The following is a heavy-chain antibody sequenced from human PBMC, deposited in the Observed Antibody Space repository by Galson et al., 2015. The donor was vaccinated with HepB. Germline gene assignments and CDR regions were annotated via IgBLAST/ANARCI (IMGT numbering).Heavy chain of an antibody. CDR1: GFTFSSYA. CDR3: ARPQRFHEAFDI. V-gene: IGHV3-64D*06. D-gene: IGHD3-3*01. CDR2: ISSNGGST. J-gene: IGHJ3*02. Sequence: SLRLSCAASGFTFSSYAMHWVRQAPEKGLEYVSAISSNGGSTYYADSVKGRFTISRDNSKNTLYLQMNSLRAEDTALYYCARPQRFHEAFDIWGQGTMVTVSS.